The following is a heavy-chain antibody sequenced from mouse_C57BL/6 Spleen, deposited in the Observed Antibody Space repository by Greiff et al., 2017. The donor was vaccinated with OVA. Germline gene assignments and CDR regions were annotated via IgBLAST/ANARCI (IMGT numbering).Heavy chain of an antibody. V-gene: IGHV5-17*01. D-gene: IGHD2-3*01. CDR2: ISSGSSTI. CDR1: GFTFSDYG. Sequence: EVMLVESGGGLVKPGGSLKLSCAASGFTFSDYGMHWVRQAPEKGLEWVAYISSGSSTIYYADTVKGRFTISRDNAKNTLFLQMTSLRSEDTAVYYCAREGDGYYEWFAYWGQGTLVTVSA. J-gene: IGHJ3*01. CDR3: AREGDGYYEWFAY.